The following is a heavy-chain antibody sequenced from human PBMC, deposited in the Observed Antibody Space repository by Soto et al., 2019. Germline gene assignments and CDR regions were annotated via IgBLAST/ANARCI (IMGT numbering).Heavy chain of an antibody. J-gene: IGHJ3*02. D-gene: IGHD6-13*01. CDR2: ISAYNGNT. V-gene: IGHV1-18*01. CDR1: GYTFTSYG. Sequence: QVQLVQSGAEVKKPGASVKVSCKASGYTFTSYGITWVRQAPGQGLEWMGWISAYNGNTNCAQKLQGRVTMTTDTPTSTAYMELRSLRSDDTAVYYCASSEPAAGTWLDDAFDIWGQGTMVTVSS. CDR3: ASSEPAAGTWLDDAFDI.